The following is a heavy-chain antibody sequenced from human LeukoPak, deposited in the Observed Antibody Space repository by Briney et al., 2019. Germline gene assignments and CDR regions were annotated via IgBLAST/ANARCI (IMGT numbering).Heavy chain of an antibody. D-gene: IGHD2-15*01. CDR2: IYHSGNT. Sequence: PSETLSLTCTVSGGSISSSTYHWGWIRQPPGKGLEWIGSIYHSGNTYYNPSLKSRVTISVDTSKNQFSVKLSSMTAADTAVYYCARHSSPHAGSSSWYDFWGQGTLVTVSS. CDR1: GGSISSSTYH. V-gene: IGHV4-39*01. J-gene: IGHJ5*01. CDR3: ARHSSPHAGSSSWYDF.